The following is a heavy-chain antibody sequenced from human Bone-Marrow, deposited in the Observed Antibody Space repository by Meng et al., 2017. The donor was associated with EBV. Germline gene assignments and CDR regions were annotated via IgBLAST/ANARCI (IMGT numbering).Heavy chain of an antibody. CDR1: GCNFSSTA. Sequence: VPLVGSGGGVVQPGRTMRLSCAASGCNFSSTAMHWVRQAPGKGLEWVAVISYDGSNKYYADSVKGRFTISRDNSKNTLYLQMNSLRAEDTAVYYCARDHRWLQWTYYFDYWGQGTLVTVSS. D-gene: IGHD5-24*01. CDR2: ISYDGSNK. V-gene: IGHV3-30-3*01. J-gene: IGHJ4*02. CDR3: ARDHRWLQWTYYFDY.